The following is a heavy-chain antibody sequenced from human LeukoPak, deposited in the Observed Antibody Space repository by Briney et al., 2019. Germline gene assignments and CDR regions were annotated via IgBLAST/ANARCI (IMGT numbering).Heavy chain of an antibody. CDR2: INHSGSN. J-gene: IGHJ1*01. V-gene: IGHV4-34*01. CDR1: GGSFSGYY. D-gene: IGHD6-13*01. Sequence: SETLSLTCAVYGGSFSGYYWRWIRQPQGKGLEGSGEINHSGSNNYNPSLKRRVNISVETSKNQFSLKLSSLTSADTAVYYCARGPYSSTWLKYFQQGGQGTLATVS. CDR3: ARGPYSSTWLKYFQQ.